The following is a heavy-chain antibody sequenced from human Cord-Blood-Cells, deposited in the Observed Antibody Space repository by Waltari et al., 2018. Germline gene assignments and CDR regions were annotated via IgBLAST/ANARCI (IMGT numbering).Heavy chain of an antibody. D-gene: IGHD6-13*01. V-gene: IGHV4-59*01. Sequence: QVQLQESGPGLVKPSETLSLTCTGSGGSISSYYWSWIRQPPGKGLEWIGYIYYSGSTNYNPSLKSRVTISVDTSKNQFSLKLSSVTAADTAVYYCARKGTEQQVVSGWFDPWGQGTLVTVSS. J-gene: IGHJ5*02. CDR3: ARKGTEQQVVSGWFDP. CDR2: IYYSGST. CDR1: GGSISSYY.